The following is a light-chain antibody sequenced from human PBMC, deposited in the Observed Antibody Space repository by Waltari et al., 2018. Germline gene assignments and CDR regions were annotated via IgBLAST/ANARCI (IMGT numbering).Light chain of an antibody. CDR1: SSNIGTNF. J-gene: IGLJ3*02. CDR2: KDN. Sequence: QSVLTQPPSTSGTPGQRVTISCSGSSSNIGTNFVYWYQQRPGTAHKLPIFKDNQRPSGVPDRFSDSRSGTSASLAISGLRSEDEADYYCAAWDDSLSRLVFGGGTKLTVL. CDR3: AAWDDSLSRLV. V-gene: IGLV1-47*01.